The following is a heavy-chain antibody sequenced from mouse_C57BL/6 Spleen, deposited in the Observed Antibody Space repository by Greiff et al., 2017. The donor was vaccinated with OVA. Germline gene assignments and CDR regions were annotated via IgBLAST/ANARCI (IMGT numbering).Heavy chain of an antibody. CDR2: IYPGNSDT. Sequence: EVQLQQSGTVLARPGASVKMSCKTSGYTFTSYWMHWVKQRPGQGLEWIGAIYPGNSDTSYNQKFKGKAKLTAVTSASTAYMELSSLTNEDSAVYYCTRSFYDGYYEDAMDYWGQGTSVTVSS. CDR3: TRSFYDGYYEDAMDY. CDR1: GYTFTSYW. D-gene: IGHD2-3*01. V-gene: IGHV1-5*01. J-gene: IGHJ4*01.